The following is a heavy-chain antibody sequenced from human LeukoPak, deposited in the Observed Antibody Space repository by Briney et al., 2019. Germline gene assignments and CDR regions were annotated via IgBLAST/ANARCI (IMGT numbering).Heavy chain of an antibody. D-gene: IGHD2-2*01. V-gene: IGHV4-34*01. J-gene: IGHJ5*02. CDR2: INHSGST. Sequence: PSETLSLTCAVYGGSFSGYYWSWIRQPPGKGLEWIGEINHSGSTNYNPSLKSRVTISVDTSKNQFSLKLSSVTAADTAVYYCARGVRRVVVARKLDPWGQGTLVTVSS. CDR1: GGSFSGYY. CDR3: ARGVRRVVVARKLDP.